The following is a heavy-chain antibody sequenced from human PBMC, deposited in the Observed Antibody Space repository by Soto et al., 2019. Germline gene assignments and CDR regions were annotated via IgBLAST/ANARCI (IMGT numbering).Heavy chain of an antibody. D-gene: IGHD3-16*01. CDR1: GFTFSNYG. Sequence: QVQLVESGGGVVQPGRSLRLSCAASGFTFSNYGMHWVRQAPGKGLEWLALISSDGSNKYYADSVKGRFTISRDNSKNTLYLQMNRLRDGDTAVYYCAKAGDTLGAADFWGQGTLVTGSS. V-gene: IGHV3-30*18. CDR3: AKAGDTLGAADF. J-gene: IGHJ4*02. CDR2: ISSDGSNK.